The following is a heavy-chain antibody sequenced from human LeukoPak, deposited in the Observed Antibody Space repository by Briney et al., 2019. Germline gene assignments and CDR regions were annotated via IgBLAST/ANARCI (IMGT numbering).Heavy chain of an antibody. Sequence: GASVKVSCKASGGSFNSYAIGWVRQAPGQGLEWMGGILPIFGAPNYAQKFQGRVTITADESTTTVYMELSSLRSEDTAVFYCAASYYDSNGYDYYFDYWGQGTLVTVSS. CDR1: GGSFNSYA. J-gene: IGHJ4*02. V-gene: IGHV1-69*13. CDR3: AASYYDSNGYDYYFDY. D-gene: IGHD3-22*01. CDR2: ILPIFGAP.